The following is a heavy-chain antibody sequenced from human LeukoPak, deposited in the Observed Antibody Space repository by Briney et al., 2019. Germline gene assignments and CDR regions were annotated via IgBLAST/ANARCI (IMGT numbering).Heavy chain of an antibody. V-gene: IGHV3-30*02. D-gene: IGHD4-17*01. CDR2: IRYDGSNK. CDR3: AKDSRIYGDYGSYYFDS. Sequence: GGSLRLSCAASGFTFSSYGMHWVRQAPGKGLEWAAFIRYDGSNKYYADSVKGRFTISRDNSKSTLYLQMNSLRAEDTAVYYCAKDSRIYGDYGSYYFDSWGQGTLVTVSS. CDR1: GFTFSSYG. J-gene: IGHJ4*02.